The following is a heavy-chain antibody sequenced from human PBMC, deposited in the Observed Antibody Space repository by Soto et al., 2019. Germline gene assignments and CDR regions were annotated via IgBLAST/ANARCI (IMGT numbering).Heavy chain of an antibody. CDR1: GFTFSNYA. D-gene: IGHD3-22*01. V-gene: IGHV3-23*01. CDR2: ISGSAHSS. CDR3: AKDRGDYLDTSGNILGV. J-gene: IGHJ1*01. Sequence: EVQLLESGGGLVHPGGSLRLSCAASGFTFSNYAMSWVRQAPGKGLEWVSAISGSAHSSFYADSVKGRFTIFRDNSKNTLYLQMNSLRAEDTAVYYCAKDRGDYLDTSGNILGVWGQGTLVTVSS.